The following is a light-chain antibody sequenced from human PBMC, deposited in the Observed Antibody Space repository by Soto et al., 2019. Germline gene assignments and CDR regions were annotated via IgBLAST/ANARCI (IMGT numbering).Light chain of an antibody. CDR2: SNN. Sequence: QAVVTQPPSASGTPGQRVTISCSGSSSNIGSNTVNWYQQLPGTAPKLLIYSNNQRPSGVPDRFSGSKSGTPASLAISGLQSEDEADYYCAAWDDSLNARVFGGGTKLTVL. J-gene: IGLJ3*02. V-gene: IGLV1-44*01. CDR1: SSNIGSNT. CDR3: AAWDDSLNARV.